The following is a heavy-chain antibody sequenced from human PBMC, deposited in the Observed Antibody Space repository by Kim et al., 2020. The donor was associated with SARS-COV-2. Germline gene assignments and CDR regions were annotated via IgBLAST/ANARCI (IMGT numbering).Heavy chain of an antibody. J-gene: IGHJ5*02. CDR1: GYSFTSYW. V-gene: IGHV5-51*01. D-gene: IGHD6-13*01. CDR3: ARQLISVATPQQLVLAWFDP. CDR2: IYPGDSDT. Sequence: GESLKISCKGSGYSFTSYWIGWVRQMPGKGLEWMGIIYPGDSDTRYSPSFQGQVTISADKSISTAYLQWSSLKASDTAMYYCARQLISVATPQQLVLAWFDPWGQGTLVTVSS.